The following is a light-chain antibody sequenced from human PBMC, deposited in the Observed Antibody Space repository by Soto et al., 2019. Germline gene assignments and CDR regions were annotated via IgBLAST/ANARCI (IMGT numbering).Light chain of an antibody. CDR2: GAS. CDR1: ESVAGH. Sequence: EFVLTQSPATLSVSPGERATLSCRASESVAGHLAWYQQKPGQAPRLLIHGASIRATGIPVRFSGSGSGTEFTLTISSLQSEDFAVYYCQQYDGWPRTFGQGTKVDIK. CDR3: QQYDGWPRT. J-gene: IGKJ1*01. V-gene: IGKV3-15*01.